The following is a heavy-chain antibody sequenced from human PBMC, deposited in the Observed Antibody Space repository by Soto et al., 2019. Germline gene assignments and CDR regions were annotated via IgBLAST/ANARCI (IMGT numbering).Heavy chain of an antibody. CDR3: ARCIAARLPASYYYYYGMDV. D-gene: IGHD6-6*01. J-gene: IGHJ6*02. V-gene: IGHV5-51*01. Sequence: GESLKISCKGSGYSFTSYWIGWVRQVPGKGLEWMGIIYPGDSDTRYSPSFQGQVTISADKSISTAYLQWSSLKASDTAMYYCARCIAARLPASYYYYYGMDVWGQGTTVTVSS. CDR2: IYPGDSDT. CDR1: GYSFTSYW.